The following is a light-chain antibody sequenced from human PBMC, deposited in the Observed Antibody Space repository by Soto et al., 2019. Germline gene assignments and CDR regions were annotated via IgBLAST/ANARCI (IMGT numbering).Light chain of an antibody. V-gene: IGKV3-15*01. CDR3: QQYNNWPIT. CDR1: QSVGTL. J-gene: IGKJ5*01. Sequence: VMTQSPVTQSMSPGERATLSCRASQSVGTLLAWYQQKPAQAPRLLIYGASTRVTGIPARFSGSGSGTEFTLTISSLQSEDSAVYYCQQYNNWPITFGQGTRLEIK. CDR2: GAS.